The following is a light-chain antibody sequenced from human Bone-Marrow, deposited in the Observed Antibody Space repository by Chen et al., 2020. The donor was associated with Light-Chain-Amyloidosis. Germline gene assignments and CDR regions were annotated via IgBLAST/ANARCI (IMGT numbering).Light chain of an antibody. J-gene: IGLJ2*01. V-gene: IGLV3-25*03. CDR3: QSADSSGTYEVI. Sequence: SYELTQPPSVSVSPGQTARITCSGDDLPTKYAYWYRQKPGQAPVLVIHRGTERPSGICERFCGYSSGATATLTISGVQAEDEADYHCQSADSSGTYEVIFGGGNKLTVL. CDR1: DLPTKY. CDR2: RGT.